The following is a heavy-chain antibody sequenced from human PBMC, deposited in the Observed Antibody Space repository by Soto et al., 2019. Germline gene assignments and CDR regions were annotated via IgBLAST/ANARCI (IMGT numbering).Heavy chain of an antibody. CDR2: MNPNSGNT. Sequence: QVQLMQSGAEVKKPGASVKVSCKASGYTFTSYDINWVRQATGQGLEWMGWMNPNSGNTGYAQKFQGRVTMTRNTSISTAYMELSSLRSEDTAVFYCARDPSSYYYYGMEVWGQGTTVTVSS. J-gene: IGHJ6*02. CDR3: ARDPSSYYYYGMEV. CDR1: GYTFTSYD. V-gene: IGHV1-8*01.